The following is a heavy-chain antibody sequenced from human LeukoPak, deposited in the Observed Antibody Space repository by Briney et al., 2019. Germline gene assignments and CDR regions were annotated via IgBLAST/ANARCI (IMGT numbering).Heavy chain of an antibody. CDR3: APYNYNWFDP. Sequence: SETLSLTCAVSGDSLSSNNWWSSVRQPPGKGLEWIGSIYYSGSTYYNPSLKSRVTISVDTSKNQFSLKLSSVTAADTAVYFCAPYNYNWFDPWGQGTLVTVSS. D-gene: IGHD1-1*01. J-gene: IGHJ5*02. CDR2: IYYSGST. V-gene: IGHV4-39*01. CDR1: GDSLSSNNW.